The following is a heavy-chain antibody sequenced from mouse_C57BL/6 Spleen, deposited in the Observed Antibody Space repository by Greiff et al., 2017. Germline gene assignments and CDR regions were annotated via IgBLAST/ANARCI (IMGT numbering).Heavy chain of an antibody. V-gene: IGHV1-22*01. J-gene: IGHJ4*01. CDR2: INPNNGGT. CDR3: AIYYDYDGDAMDY. Sequence: EVKLMESGPELVKPGASVKMSCKASGYTFTDYNMHWVKQSPGKSLEWIGYINPNNGGTSYNQKFKGKATLTVNKSSSTAYMELRSLTSEDSAVYYCAIYYDYDGDAMDYWGQGTSVTVSS. CDR1: GYTFTDYN. D-gene: IGHD2-4*01.